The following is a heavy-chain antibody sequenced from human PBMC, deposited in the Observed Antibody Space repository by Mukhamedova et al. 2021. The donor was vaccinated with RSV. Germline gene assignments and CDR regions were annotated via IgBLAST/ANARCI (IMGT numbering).Heavy chain of an antibody. J-gene: IGHJ6*02. V-gene: IGHV4-34*01. Sequence: SWIRQPPGKGLEWIGEINHSGSTNYNPSLKSRVTISVDTSKNQFSLKLSSVTAADTAVYHCARRRIPSTMGSLYYYYGMDVWC. CDR2: INHSGST. CDR3: ARRRIPSTMGSLYYYYGMDV. D-gene: IGHD2-15*01.